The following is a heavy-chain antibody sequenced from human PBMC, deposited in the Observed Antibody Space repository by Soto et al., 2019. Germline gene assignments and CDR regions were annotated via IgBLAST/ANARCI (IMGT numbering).Heavy chain of an antibody. CDR3: ARDDYYDSSGYYNRRYYYGMDV. CDR2: IKQDGSEK. CDR1: GFTFSSYW. D-gene: IGHD3-22*01. V-gene: IGHV3-7*01. J-gene: IGHJ6*02. Sequence: GGSLRLSCAASGFTFSSYWMIWVRQAPGKGLEWVANIKQDGSEKYYVDSVKGRFTISRDNAKNSLYLQMNSLRAEDTAVYYCARDDYYDSSGYYNRRYYYGMDVWGQGTTVTVSS.